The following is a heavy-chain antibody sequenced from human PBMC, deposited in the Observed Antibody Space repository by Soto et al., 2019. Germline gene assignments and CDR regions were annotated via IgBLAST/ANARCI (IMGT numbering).Heavy chain of an antibody. Sequence: EMQLVESGGGLVQPGGSLRLSCAASGFTFSSYEMNWVRQAPGKGLEWVSYISSSGTTIYYADSVKGRFTISRDNARNSQHLQMNSLRVEDTAVYYCARPSSSWYYFDYWGQGTLVTVSS. CDR2: ISSSGTTI. J-gene: IGHJ4*02. CDR1: GFTFSSYE. D-gene: IGHD6-13*01. V-gene: IGHV3-48*03. CDR3: ARPSSSWYYFDY.